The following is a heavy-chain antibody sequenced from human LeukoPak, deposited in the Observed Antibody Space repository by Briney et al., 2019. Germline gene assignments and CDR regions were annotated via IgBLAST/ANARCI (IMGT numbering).Heavy chain of an antibody. D-gene: IGHD3-3*01. CDR1: GYSFTSYW. CDR3: ARSPERITIFGVVTNDAFDI. CDR2: IYPGDSDT. Sequence: GESLKISCKGSGYSFTSYWIGWVRQMPGKGLEWMGIIYPGDSDTRYSPSFQGQVTISADKSISTAYLQWSSLKASDTAMYYCARSPERITIFGVVTNDAFDIWGQGTMVTASS. J-gene: IGHJ3*02. V-gene: IGHV5-51*01.